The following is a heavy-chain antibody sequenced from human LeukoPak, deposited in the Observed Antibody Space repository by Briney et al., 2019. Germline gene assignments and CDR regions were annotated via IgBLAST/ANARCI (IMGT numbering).Heavy chain of an antibody. V-gene: IGHV3-15*01. CDR3: TTDLAAMIRAVDH. D-gene: IGHD5-18*01. CDR1: GFTFTNAW. J-gene: IGHJ4*02. CDR2: IKSKTDGGTT. Sequence: GSLRLFCADSGFTFTNAWLRWVRQAPGKGLAWVGRIKSKTDGGTTDYTAPVKGRFTISRDDSKNTLYLQMNSLKTEDTAVYYCTTDLAAMIRAVDHWGQGTLVTVSS.